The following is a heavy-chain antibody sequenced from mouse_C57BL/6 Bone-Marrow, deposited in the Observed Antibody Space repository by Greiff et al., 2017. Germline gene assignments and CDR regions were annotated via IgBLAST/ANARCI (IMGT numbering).Heavy chain of an antibody. CDR1: GYTFTSYW. CDR3: ARETAYYPYYAMGY. CDR2: IDPSDSYT. Sequence: QVQLKQPGAELVKPGASVKLSCKASGYTFTSYWMQWVKQRPGQGLEWIGEIDPSDSYTNYNHKFKGKATLTVDTSSSTAYMQLSSLTSEDSAVYYRARETAYYPYYAMGYWGQGTSVTVSS. V-gene: IGHV1-50*01. D-gene: IGHD2-10*01. J-gene: IGHJ4*01.